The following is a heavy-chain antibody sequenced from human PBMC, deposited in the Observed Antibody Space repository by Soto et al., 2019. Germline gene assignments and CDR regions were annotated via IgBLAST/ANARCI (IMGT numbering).Heavy chain of an antibody. CDR1: GGSISSYY. Sequence: TSETLSLTCTVSGGSISSYYWSWIRQPPGKGLEWIGYTYYSGSTNYNPSLKSRVTISVDTSKNQFSLKLSSVTAADTAVYYCARVEYYYDSSGYYLYYFDYWGQGTLVTVSS. J-gene: IGHJ4*02. V-gene: IGHV4-59*01. D-gene: IGHD3-22*01. CDR3: ARVEYYYDSSGYYLYYFDY. CDR2: TYYSGST.